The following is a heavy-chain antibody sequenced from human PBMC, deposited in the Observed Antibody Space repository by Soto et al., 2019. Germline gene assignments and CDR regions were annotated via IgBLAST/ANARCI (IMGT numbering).Heavy chain of an antibody. CDR3: ARHASLEN. Sequence: EVQLVETGGGLIYPGGSLRLSCAASGFSVSGDTMNWVRQAPGKGLEWISAIYSGGNTNDAGSVKGRFTISRDTSKNTLYLQMNSLRVEDTAVYYCARHASLENWGQGTLVTVSS. V-gene: IGHV3-53*02. CDR1: GFSVSGDT. CDR2: IYSGGNT. J-gene: IGHJ4*02. D-gene: IGHD3-16*02.